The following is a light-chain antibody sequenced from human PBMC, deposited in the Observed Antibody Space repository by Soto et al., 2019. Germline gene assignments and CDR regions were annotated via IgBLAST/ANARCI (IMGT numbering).Light chain of an antibody. Sequence: IQLTQSPSSLSASVGDRVTITCRASQGIDNSLAWYQQKPGKAPKLLIYAASTLQRGVPTRFSGRGSGTDFTLTISRLQPEDFATYSCQQLSGYPWTFGQGTKVEI. J-gene: IGKJ1*01. CDR1: QGIDNS. V-gene: IGKV1-9*01. CDR3: QQLSGYPWT. CDR2: AAS.